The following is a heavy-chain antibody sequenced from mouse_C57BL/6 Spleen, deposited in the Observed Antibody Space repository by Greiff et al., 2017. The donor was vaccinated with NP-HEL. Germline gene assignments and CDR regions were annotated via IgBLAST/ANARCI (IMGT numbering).Heavy chain of an antibody. CDR1: GYAFSSYW. J-gene: IGHJ2*01. V-gene: IGHV1-80*01. CDR3: ARYYYGSSFFDY. CDR2: IYPGDGDT. Sequence: LQQSGAEPVKPGASVKIFCKASGYAFSSYWMNWVKPRPGKGLEWIGQIYPGDGDTNYNGKFKGKATLAADKSSSTAYMQLSSLTSEDSAVYFCARYYYGSSFFDYWGQGTTLTVSS. D-gene: IGHD1-1*01.